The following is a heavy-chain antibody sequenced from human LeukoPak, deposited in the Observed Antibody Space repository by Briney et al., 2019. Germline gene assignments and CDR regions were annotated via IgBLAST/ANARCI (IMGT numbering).Heavy chain of an antibody. CDR2: IYHSGST. D-gene: IGHD2-2*01. J-gene: IGHJ5*02. Sequence: SETLSLTCAVSGGSISSSNWWSWVRQPPGKGLEWIGEIYHSGSTNYNPSLKSRVTISVGKSKNQFSLKLSSVTAADTAVYYCARVGVPAAMRTWFDPWGQGTLVTVSS. CDR1: GGSISSSNW. CDR3: ARVGVPAAMRTWFDP. V-gene: IGHV4-4*02.